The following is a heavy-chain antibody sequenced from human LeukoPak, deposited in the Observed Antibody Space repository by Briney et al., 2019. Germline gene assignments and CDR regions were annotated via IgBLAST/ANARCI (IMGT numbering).Heavy chain of an antibody. D-gene: IGHD6-19*01. CDR1: GFTFSSYA. Sequence: PGGSLRLSCVASGFTFSSYAMSWVRQAPGKGLEWVSAISGSGGSTYYADSVKGRFTISRDNSKNTLYLQMNSLRAEDTAVYYCAKGLAYSSGWLFDYWGQGTLVTVSS. V-gene: IGHV3-23*01. CDR3: AKGLAYSSGWLFDY. CDR2: ISGSGGST. J-gene: IGHJ4*02.